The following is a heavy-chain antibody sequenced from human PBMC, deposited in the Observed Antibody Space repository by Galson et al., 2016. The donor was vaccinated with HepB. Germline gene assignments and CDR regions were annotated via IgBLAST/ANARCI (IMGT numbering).Heavy chain of an antibody. CDR3: ARASYYGNTGYYYFDY. V-gene: IGHV3-48*03. D-gene: IGHD3-22*01. CDR2: ISGSGNSI. Sequence: SLRLSCAASGFTFTSYEMNWVRQAPGKGLEWVSYISGSGNSIYYADSVRGRFTISRDNAKNSLYLQMDSLRAEDTAVYYCARASYYGNTGYYYFDYWGQGALVTVSS. CDR1: GFTFTSYE. J-gene: IGHJ4*02.